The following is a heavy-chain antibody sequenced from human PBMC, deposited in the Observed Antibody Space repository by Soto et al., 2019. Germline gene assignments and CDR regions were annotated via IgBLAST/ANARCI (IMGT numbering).Heavy chain of an antibody. CDR3: ARDVIAAPNDFDP. J-gene: IGHJ5*02. D-gene: IGHD6-6*01. V-gene: IGHV4-61*08. CDR2: VYYSGTT. Sequence: SETLSLTCTVSGGSIDSGDYYWSWILQPPGKGLEWIGYVYYSGTTNYNPFLKSRVTLSLDKSKNQFSLKMNSVTAADTAVYYCARDVIAAPNDFDPWGQGTTVTVSS. CDR1: GGSIDSGDYY.